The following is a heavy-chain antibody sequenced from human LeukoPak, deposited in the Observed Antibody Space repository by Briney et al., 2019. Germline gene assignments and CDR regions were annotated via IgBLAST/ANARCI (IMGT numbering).Heavy chain of an antibody. CDR2: IYYSGTT. D-gene: IGHD6-19*01. Sequence: SETLSLTCTVSGGSIISSTYYWGWIRQPPGKGLEWIGSIYYSGTTYYNPSLKSRVTISVDTSRNQFSLKLSSVTAADTAVYYCARGGSGWYEGFDWFDPWGQGTLVTVSS. CDR1: GGSIISSTYY. V-gene: IGHV4-39*01. CDR3: ARGGSGWYEGFDWFDP. J-gene: IGHJ5*02.